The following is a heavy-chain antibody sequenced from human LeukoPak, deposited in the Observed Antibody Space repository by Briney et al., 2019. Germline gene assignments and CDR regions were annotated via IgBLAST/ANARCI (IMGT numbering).Heavy chain of an antibody. Sequence: GASVKVSCKASGYTFTTYYMHWVRQAPGQGLEWMGIINPSGGSPTYAQKFQGRVTMTRDTSTSTVYMELSSLRSEDTAVYYCARAGGAGWGAFDIWGQGTMVTVSS. D-gene: IGHD1-26*01. J-gene: IGHJ3*02. CDR1: GYTFTTYY. CDR2: INPSGGSP. V-gene: IGHV1-46*01. CDR3: ARAGGAGWGAFDI.